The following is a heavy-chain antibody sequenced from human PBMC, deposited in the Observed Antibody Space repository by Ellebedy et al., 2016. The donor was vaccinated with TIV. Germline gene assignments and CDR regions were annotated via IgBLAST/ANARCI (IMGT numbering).Heavy chain of an antibody. CDR3: TRDYYGSGPDLDY. D-gene: IGHD3-10*01. Sequence: PGGSLRLSCAASRFTFSIYWMSWVRQAPGKGLEWVANIQQDGGEKYYVDSVKGRFIISRDNAKNSLYLQMNSLRVEDTAVYYCTRDYYGSGPDLDYWGQGTLVTVSS. CDR1: RFTFSIYW. CDR2: IQQDGGEK. J-gene: IGHJ4*02. V-gene: IGHV3-7*04.